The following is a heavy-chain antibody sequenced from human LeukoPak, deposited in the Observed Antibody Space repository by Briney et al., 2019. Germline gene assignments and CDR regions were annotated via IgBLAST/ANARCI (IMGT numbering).Heavy chain of an antibody. J-gene: IGHJ4*02. D-gene: IGHD3-10*01. V-gene: IGHV3-48*04. CDR3: ARDSDYYGSGSYDY. Sequence: PGGSLRLSCAASGFTFSSYSMNWVRQAPGKGLEWVSYISSSSSTIYYADSVKGRFTIPRDNAKNSLYLQMNSLRAEDTAVYYCARDSDYYGSGSYDYWGQGTLVTVSS. CDR1: GFTFSSYS. CDR2: ISSSSSTI.